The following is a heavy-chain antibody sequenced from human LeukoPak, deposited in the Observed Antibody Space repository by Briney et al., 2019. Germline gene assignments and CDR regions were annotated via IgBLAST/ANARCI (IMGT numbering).Heavy chain of an antibody. Sequence: HSETLSLTCTVSGGSISSYYWSWIRQPAGKGLEWIGRSYTSGSTNYSPSLKSRVTMSVDTSKNQFSLKLSSVTAADTAVYYCARDPYCSSTTCYRGTFDYWGQGTLVTVSS. V-gene: IGHV4-4*07. CDR1: GGSISSYY. CDR3: ARDPYCSSTTCYRGTFDY. D-gene: IGHD2-2*01. J-gene: IGHJ4*02. CDR2: SYTSGST.